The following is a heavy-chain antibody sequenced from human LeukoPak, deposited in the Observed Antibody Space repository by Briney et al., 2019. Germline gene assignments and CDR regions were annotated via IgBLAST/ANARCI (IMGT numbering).Heavy chain of an antibody. D-gene: IGHD2-2*02. J-gene: IGHJ6*03. CDR1: GGSISSGGYY. CDR3: ARGGCSSTSCYMEMGDYYYYYMDV. V-gene: IGHV4-31*03. Sequence: SQTLSLTCTVSGGSISSGGYYWSWIRQHPGKGLEWIGYIYYSGSTYYNPSLKSRVTISVDTSKNQFSLKLSSVTAADTAVYYCARGGCSSTSCYMEMGDYYYYYMDVWGKGTTVTVSS. CDR2: IYYSGST.